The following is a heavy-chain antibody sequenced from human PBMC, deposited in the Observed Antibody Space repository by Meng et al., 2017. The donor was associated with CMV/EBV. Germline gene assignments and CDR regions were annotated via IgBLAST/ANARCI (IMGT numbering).Heavy chain of an antibody. Sequence: SETLSLTCTVSGGSVSSGSYYWSWIRQPPGKGPEWIGYIYYSGSTNDNPSLKSRVTISVDTSKNQFSLKLSSVTAADTAVYYCARDPGADIVVVPAATDAFDIWGQGTMVTVSS. CDR3: ARDPGADIVVVPAATDAFDI. V-gene: IGHV4-61*01. D-gene: IGHD2-2*01. CDR2: IYYSGST. J-gene: IGHJ3*02. CDR1: GGSVSSGSYY.